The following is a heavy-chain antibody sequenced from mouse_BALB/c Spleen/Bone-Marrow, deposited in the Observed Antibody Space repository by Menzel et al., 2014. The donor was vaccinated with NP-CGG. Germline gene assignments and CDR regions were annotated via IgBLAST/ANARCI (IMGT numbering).Heavy chain of an antibody. J-gene: IGHJ4*01. CDR1: GFTFSDYY. CDR2: ISDGGSYT. D-gene: IGHD1-2*01. Sequence: DVKLQESGGGLVKPGGSLKLSCAASGFTFSDYYMYWVRQTPEKRLEWVATISDGGSYTYYPDSVKGRLTISRDNAKSNLYLQMSSLKSEDTAMYYCARVLRPHYYAMDYWGQGTSVTVSS. V-gene: IGHV5-4*02. CDR3: ARVLRPHYYAMDY.